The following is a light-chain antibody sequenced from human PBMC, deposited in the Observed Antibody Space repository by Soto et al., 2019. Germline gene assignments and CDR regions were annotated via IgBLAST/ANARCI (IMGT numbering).Light chain of an antibody. V-gene: IGLV2-14*01. Sequence: QSVLTQPASVSGSPGQSITISCTGTSSDIGDYNYVSWFQQHPGRAPKPLIFEVTNRPSGVSNRFSGSKSGYTAFLTISGLQTEDEADYYCNSYTSTKTYVFGTGTKVTVL. J-gene: IGLJ1*01. CDR1: SSDIGDYNY. CDR2: EVT. CDR3: NSYTSTKTYV.